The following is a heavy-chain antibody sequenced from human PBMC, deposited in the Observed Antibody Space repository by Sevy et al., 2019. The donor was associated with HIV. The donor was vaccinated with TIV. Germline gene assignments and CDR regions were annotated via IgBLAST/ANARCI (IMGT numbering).Heavy chain of an antibody. V-gene: IGHV3-30*18. CDR1: GFTFSNYG. J-gene: IGHJ4*02. CDR3: AKRPSLVYLLDY. CDR2: ISYDGSKK. Sequence: GGSLRLSCVASGFTFSNYGMHWVRQAPGKGLEWVAVISYDGSKKYYADTVKGTFTISRDNSKNTLHLQMNSVGNKDTAVYYCAKRPSLVYLLDYWGQGTLVTVSS.